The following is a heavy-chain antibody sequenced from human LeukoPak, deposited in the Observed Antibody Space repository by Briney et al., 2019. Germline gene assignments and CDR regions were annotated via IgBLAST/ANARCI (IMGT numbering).Heavy chain of an antibody. D-gene: IGHD3-10*01. CDR2: IYYSGST. V-gene: IGHV4-59*01. CDR3: ARLYYYGSGSYQFVFSP. CDR1: GGSISSYY. J-gene: IGHJ5*02. Sequence: PSETLSLTCIVSGGSISSYYWSWIRQPPGKGLEWIGYIYYSGSTNYNPSLKSRVTISVDTSKNQFSLKLSSVTAADTAVYYCARLYYYGSGSYQFVFSPWGQGTLVTVSS.